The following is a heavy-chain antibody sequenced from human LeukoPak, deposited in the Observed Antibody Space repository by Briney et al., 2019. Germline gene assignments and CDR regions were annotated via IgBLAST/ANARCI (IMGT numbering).Heavy chain of an antibody. CDR3: ARLPDYGDANYYYYGMDV. D-gene: IGHD4-17*01. CDR2: IYYSGST. CDR1: GGSISSSSYY. J-gene: IGHJ6*02. Sequence: SETLSLTCTVSGGSISSSSYYWGWIRQPPGKGLEWIGYIYYSGSTNYNPSLKSRVTISVDTSKNQFSLKLSSVTAADTAVYYCARLPDYGDANYYYYGMDVWGQGTTVTVSS. V-gene: IGHV4-61*05.